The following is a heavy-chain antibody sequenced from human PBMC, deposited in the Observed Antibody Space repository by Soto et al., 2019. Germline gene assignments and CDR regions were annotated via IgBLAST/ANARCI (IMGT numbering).Heavy chain of an antibody. J-gene: IGHJ4*02. V-gene: IGHV3-23*01. CDR1: GFIFSTYA. CDR2: ISASGSTT. Sequence: EAQLLESGGGLVQPGGSLRLSCAASGFIFSTYAMSWVRQAPGEGLEWVSTISASGSTTYYADSVKGRFTISRDSAKNTLYLQMNSLRVEDTAVYYCAKEGSVTGKFDYWGQGTLVTVSS. D-gene: IGHD3-10*01. CDR3: AKEGSVTGKFDY.